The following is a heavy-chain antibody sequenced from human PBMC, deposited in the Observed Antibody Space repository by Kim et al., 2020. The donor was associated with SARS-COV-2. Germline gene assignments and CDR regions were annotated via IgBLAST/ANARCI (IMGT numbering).Heavy chain of an antibody. Sequence: SETLSLTCTVSGGSISSSSYYWGWIRQPPGKGLEWIGRIYYSGSTYYNPSLKSRVTISVDTSKNQFSLTLSSVTAADTAVYYCARHGVDLLWFGEYYFDYWGQGTLVTVSS. V-gene: IGHV4-39*01. J-gene: IGHJ4*02. CDR3: ARHGVDLLWFGEYYFDY. D-gene: IGHD3-10*01. CDR1: GGSISSSSYY. CDR2: IYYSGST.